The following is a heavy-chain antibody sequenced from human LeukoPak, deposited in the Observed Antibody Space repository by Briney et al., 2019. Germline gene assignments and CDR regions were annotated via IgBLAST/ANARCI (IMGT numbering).Heavy chain of an antibody. V-gene: IGHV3-7*03. Sequence: GGSLRLSCAASGFSFRSYWMSWVRQAPGKGLEWVANIKQDGSEMYYVGSVKDRFTIRRDNAKASLYLLMNSLRVEDTAMYYCASLDTAKQPLANHWGQGTLVTVSS. J-gene: IGHJ5*02. CDR1: GFSFRSYW. CDR2: IKQDGSEM. D-gene: IGHD5-18*01. CDR3: ASLDTAKQPLANH.